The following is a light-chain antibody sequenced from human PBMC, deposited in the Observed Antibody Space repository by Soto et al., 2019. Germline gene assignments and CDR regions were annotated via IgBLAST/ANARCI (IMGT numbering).Light chain of an antibody. V-gene: IGKV3-15*01. J-gene: IGKJ5*01. CDR3: QQYNTLIT. CDR1: QSVSSN. CDR2: GAS. Sequence: DIVLTQSPGTLSLSPGERATLSCRASQSVSSNLAWYKQKPGQAPRILIYGASTRATGIPARFSGSGSGTEFTLTISSLQSEEFAVDYCQQYNTLITFGPGTRLEIK.